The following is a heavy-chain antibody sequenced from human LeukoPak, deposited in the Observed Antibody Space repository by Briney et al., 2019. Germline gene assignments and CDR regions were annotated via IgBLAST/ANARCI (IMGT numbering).Heavy chain of an antibody. CDR3: AKQELGLPVPPDY. CDR1: GFTFSSYA. V-gene: IGHV3-23*01. Sequence: GGSLRLSCAASGFTFSSYAMSWVRQAPGKGLEWVSAISGSGGGTYYADSVKGRFTISRDNSKNTLYLQMNSLRAEDTAVYYCAKQELGLPVPPDYWGQGTLVTVSS. D-gene: IGHD3-10*01. J-gene: IGHJ4*02. CDR2: ISGSGGGT.